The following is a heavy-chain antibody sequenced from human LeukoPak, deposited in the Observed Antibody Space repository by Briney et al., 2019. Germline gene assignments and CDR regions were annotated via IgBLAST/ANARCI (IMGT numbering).Heavy chain of an antibody. J-gene: IGHJ4*02. D-gene: IGHD6-19*01. V-gene: IGHV3-48*03. CDR2: ISSSSSTI. Sequence: GGSLRLSCAASGFTFSSYEMNWVRQAPGKGLEWVSYISSSSSTIYYADSVKGRFTISRDNAKNSLYLQMNSLRAEDTAVYYCAEAVNLGYWGQGTLVTVSS. CDR3: AEAVNLGY. CDR1: GFTFSSYE.